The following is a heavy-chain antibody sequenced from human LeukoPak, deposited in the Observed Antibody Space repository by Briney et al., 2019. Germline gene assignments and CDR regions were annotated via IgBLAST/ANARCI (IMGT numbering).Heavy chain of an antibody. J-gene: IGHJ4*02. CDR1: GFAFSSYW. Sequence: GGSLRLSCAASGFAFSSYWMSWVRQAPGKGLEWVANIKQDGSEKYYVDSVKGRFTISRDNAKNSLYLQMNSLRAEDTAVYYCARDRGAPPSAFFDYWGQGTLVTVSS. D-gene: IGHD3-10*01. CDR2: IKQDGSEK. CDR3: ARDRGAPPSAFFDY. V-gene: IGHV3-7*03.